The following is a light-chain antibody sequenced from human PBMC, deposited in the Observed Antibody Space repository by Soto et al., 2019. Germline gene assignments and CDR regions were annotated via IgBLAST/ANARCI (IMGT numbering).Light chain of an antibody. J-gene: IGLJ3*02. CDR1: SSDVGGYNY. Sequence: QSALTQPASVSGSPGQSITISCTGTSSDVGGYNYVSWYQQHPGKAPKRMIYEVSNRPSGVSNRFSGSKSGNTASLTISGLQAEDEADYYCSSYTSSSNWGFGGGTKLTVL. CDR3: SSYTSSSNWG. V-gene: IGLV2-14*01. CDR2: EVS.